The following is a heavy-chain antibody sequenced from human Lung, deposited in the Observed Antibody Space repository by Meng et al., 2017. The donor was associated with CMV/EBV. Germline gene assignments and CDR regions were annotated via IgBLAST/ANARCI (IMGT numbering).Heavy chain of an antibody. D-gene: IGHD2-2*01. Sequence: VQLVECGGGLVQPGGSLRLSCEASGFIVSTKYMNWVRQAPGKGLEWVSVIYSGGSTYYTDSVKGRFTISRDNSKNTLYLQMNSLRTEDTAVYYCARGEVPAIIDYWGQGILVTVPS. J-gene: IGHJ4*02. CDR2: IYSGGST. CDR1: GFIVSTKY. V-gene: IGHV3-66*01. CDR3: ARGEVPAIIDY.